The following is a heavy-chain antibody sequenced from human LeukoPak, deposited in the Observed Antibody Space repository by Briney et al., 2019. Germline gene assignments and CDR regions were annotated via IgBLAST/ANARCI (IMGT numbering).Heavy chain of an antibody. CDR3: ARHNTGSENIDY. Sequence: PGGSLRLSCAASGFSFSDYGMHWVRQAPGKGLEWVAVIWYDGSNKDYVESVKGRFTISRDDSKNTLYLQTNSLRAEDTAVYFCARHNTGSENIDYWGQGTLVTVSS. J-gene: IGHJ4*02. V-gene: IGHV3-33*01. CDR1: GFSFSDYG. D-gene: IGHD6-19*01. CDR2: IWYDGSNK.